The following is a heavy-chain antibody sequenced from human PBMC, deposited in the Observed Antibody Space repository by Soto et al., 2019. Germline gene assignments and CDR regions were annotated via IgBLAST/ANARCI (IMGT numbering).Heavy chain of an antibody. CDR3: ATRSPAFDY. CDR2: ISTYKGDT. CDR1: GYTFTSYG. J-gene: IGHJ4*02. Sequence: QVQLVQSGPEVKKPGASVKVSCKTSGYTFTSYGIAWVRQAPGQGLEWMGWISTYKGDTQYAQKFQGRVTMTTDTSTSTAYMELRSLRSDDTAVYYCATRSPAFDYWGQGTLVTVSS. V-gene: IGHV1-18*01.